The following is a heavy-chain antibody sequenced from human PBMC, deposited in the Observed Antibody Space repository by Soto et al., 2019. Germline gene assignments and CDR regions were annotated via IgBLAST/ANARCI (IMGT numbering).Heavy chain of an antibody. V-gene: IGHV4-31*03. CDR1: GGSISSGGYY. J-gene: IGHJ5*02. Sequence: QVQLQESGPGLVKPSQTLSLTCTVSGGSISSGGYYWSWIRQHPGKGLEGIGYIYYSGSTYYNPSLKSRVTISVDTSKNQFSLKLSSVTAADTAVYYCARGLDGGNSAWFDPWGQGTLVTVSS. D-gene: IGHD2-21*02. CDR3: ARGLDGGNSAWFDP. CDR2: IYYSGST.